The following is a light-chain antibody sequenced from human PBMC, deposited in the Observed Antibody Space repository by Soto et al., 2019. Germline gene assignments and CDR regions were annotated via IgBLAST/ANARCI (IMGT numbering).Light chain of an antibody. CDR2: EVS. Sequence: QPALTQPPSASGSPGQSVTISCTGSSSDVGGYNYVSWYQQHPGKAPKLMIYEVSKRPSGVPDRFSGSKSGNTASLTVSGLQAEDEADYYCSSYAGSSNLGYVFGTGTKVTVL. V-gene: IGLV2-8*01. J-gene: IGLJ1*01. CDR1: SSDVGGYNY. CDR3: SSYAGSSNLGYV.